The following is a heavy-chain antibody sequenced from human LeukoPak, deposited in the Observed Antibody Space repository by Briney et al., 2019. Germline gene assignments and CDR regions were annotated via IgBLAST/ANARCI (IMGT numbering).Heavy chain of an antibody. V-gene: IGHV4-59*02. Sequence: SETLSLTCTVSGDSVSRYFWNWIRQPPGKGLEWIGYIHHSGTTNYNPSLKSRVAISVDTSKNQFSLKLSSVTAADTAVYYCARAYGSGFTFDYWGQGTLVTVSS. CDR1: GDSVSRYF. CDR2: IHHSGTT. D-gene: IGHD3-10*01. CDR3: ARAYGSGFTFDY. J-gene: IGHJ4*02.